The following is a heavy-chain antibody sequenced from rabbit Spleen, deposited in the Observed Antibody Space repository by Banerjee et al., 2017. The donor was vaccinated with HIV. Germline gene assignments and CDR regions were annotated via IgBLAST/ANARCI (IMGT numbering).Heavy chain of an antibody. CDR2: IDPLFDNT. CDR3: VRDLGYDDYSEKGYFNL. V-gene: IGHV1S47*01. D-gene: IGHD2-1*01. Sequence: QEQLVESGGGLVQPGGSLKLSCKASGFDFSSYGMSWVRQAPGKGLEWIGYIDPLFDNTYYATWANGRFTISSQNAQNTLYLQLNSLTAADTATYFCVRDLGYDDYSEKGYFNLWGPGTLVTVS. J-gene: IGHJ4*01. CDR1: GFDFSSYG.